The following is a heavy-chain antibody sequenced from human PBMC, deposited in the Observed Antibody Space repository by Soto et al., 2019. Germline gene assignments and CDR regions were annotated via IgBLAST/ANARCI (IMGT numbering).Heavy chain of an antibody. D-gene: IGHD2-2*01. CDR2: ISYDGSNK. J-gene: IGHJ6*02. Sequence: QVQLVESGGGVVQPGRSLRLSCAASGFTFSSYGMHWVRQAPGEVLEWVALISYDGSNKYYADSVKGRFTISRDYSKNTLYLQMNSLRAVDTAVYYCAKGPAIVLVPAAMNYYYGMDVWGQGTTVTVSS. V-gene: IGHV3-30*18. CDR3: AKGPAIVLVPAAMNYYYGMDV. CDR1: GFTFSSYG.